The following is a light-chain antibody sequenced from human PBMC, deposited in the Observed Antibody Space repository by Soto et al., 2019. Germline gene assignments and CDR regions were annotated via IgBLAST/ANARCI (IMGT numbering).Light chain of an antibody. Sequence: EIVLTQSPGTRSLSPGERATLSCRASQSVSNNYLAWYQQKPGQAPRLLIYGASSRATGIPDRFSGSGSGTDCTLTISRLEPEDFAVFYCQQYGSSITFGQGTRLEIK. V-gene: IGKV3-20*01. CDR2: GAS. J-gene: IGKJ5*01. CDR3: QQYGSSIT. CDR1: QSVSNNY.